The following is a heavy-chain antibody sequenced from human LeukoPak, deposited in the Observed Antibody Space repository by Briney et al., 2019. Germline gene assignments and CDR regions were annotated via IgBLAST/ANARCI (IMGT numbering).Heavy chain of an antibody. CDR1: GFTFSTYA. Sequence: PGRSLRLSCAASGFTFSTYAMSWVRQAPGKGLEWVSTISGSGGSTYYADSVKGRFTISRDNSKNSLYLQMNSLRTEDTALYYCAKAKWGIYFHFGMDVWGQGTTVTVSS. V-gene: IGHV3-43*02. J-gene: IGHJ6*02. CDR2: ISGSGGST. D-gene: IGHD2/OR15-2a*01. CDR3: AKAKWGIYFHFGMDV.